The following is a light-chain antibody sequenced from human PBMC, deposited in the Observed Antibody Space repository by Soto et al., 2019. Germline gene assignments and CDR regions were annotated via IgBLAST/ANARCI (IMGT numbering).Light chain of an antibody. V-gene: IGLV2-14*01. Sequence: QSALTQPASVSGSPGQSITISCTGTSSXXGGYNYVSWYQQHPGKAPKLMIYDVSNRPSGVSNRFSGSKSGNTASLTISGXXXXXXXXXXCSSYTSSSTLYVVFGGGTKLTVL. CDR1: SSXXGGYNY. CDR2: DVS. J-gene: IGLJ2*01. CDR3: SSYTSSSTLYVV.